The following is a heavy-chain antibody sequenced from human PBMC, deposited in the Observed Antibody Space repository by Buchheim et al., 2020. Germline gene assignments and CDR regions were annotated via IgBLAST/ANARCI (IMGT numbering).Heavy chain of an antibody. CDR1: GYTFTSYY. CDR3: ARSRTYYYDSSGPPGDY. J-gene: IGHJ4*02. D-gene: IGHD3-22*01. Sequence: QVQLVQSGAEVKKPGASVKVSCKASGYTFTSYYMHWVRQAPGQGLEWMGIINPSGGSTSYAQKFQGRVTMTRDTATSTGYMELSSLRSEDTAVYYCARSRTYYYDSSGPPGDYWGQGTL. CDR2: INPSGGST. V-gene: IGHV1-46*01.